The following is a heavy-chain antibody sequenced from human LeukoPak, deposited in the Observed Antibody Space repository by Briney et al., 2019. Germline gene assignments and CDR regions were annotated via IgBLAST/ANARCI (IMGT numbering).Heavy chain of an antibody. CDR3: ARDRLYFEGAFDI. Sequence: GGSLRLSCAASGFTFSDYYMSWIRQAPGEGLESVSYISSSGSTIYYADSVKGRFTISRDNAKNSLYLQMNSLRAEDTAVYYCARDRLYFEGAFDIWGQGTMVTVSS. D-gene: IGHD2/OR15-2a*01. CDR2: ISSSGSTI. J-gene: IGHJ3*02. CDR1: GFTFSDYY. V-gene: IGHV3-11*04.